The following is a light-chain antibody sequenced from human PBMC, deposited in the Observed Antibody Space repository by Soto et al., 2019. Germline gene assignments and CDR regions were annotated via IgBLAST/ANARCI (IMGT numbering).Light chain of an antibody. CDR3: SSYAGSSNV. V-gene: IGLV2-14*01. CDR1: SSDVGGYNY. Sequence: QSVLTQPASVSGSPGQSITISCSGTSSDVGGYNYVSWYQQHSGKAPKLMIYEVSNRPSGVSNRFSGSKSGNMASLTISGLQAEDEADYYCSSYAGSSNVFGTGTKVTVL. J-gene: IGLJ1*01. CDR2: EVS.